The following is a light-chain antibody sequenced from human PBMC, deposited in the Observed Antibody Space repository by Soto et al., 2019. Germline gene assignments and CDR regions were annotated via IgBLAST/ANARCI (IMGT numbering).Light chain of an antibody. CDR2: EVS. CDR3: FSYTSSGTYV. CDR1: SSDVGDYKY. V-gene: IGLV2-14*01. Sequence: SALTQPASVSGSPGQSITISCTGTSSDVGDYKYVSWYQQHPGEAPELMIYEVSNRPSGVSNRFSGSKSGNTASLTISGLQAEDATDYYCFSYTSSGTYVFGTGTKVTVL. J-gene: IGLJ1*01.